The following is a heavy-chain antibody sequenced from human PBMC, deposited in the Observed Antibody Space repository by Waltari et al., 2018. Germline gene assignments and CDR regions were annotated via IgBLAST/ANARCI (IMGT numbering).Heavy chain of an antibody. CDR3: AKDRSYGHSLAN. CDR1: GFDVRGSY. J-gene: IGHJ4*02. V-gene: IGHV3-53*01. Sequence: EVQLVESGGGLLQRGGSLRPPCPGPGFDVRGSYMNWVRQAPGKGLEWGSGIHSGGNTYYADSVKGRFTISRDNSKNTLYLQMNSLRAEDTAVYYCAKDRSYGHSLANWGQGTLVTVSS. D-gene: IGHD4-17*01. CDR2: IHSGGNT.